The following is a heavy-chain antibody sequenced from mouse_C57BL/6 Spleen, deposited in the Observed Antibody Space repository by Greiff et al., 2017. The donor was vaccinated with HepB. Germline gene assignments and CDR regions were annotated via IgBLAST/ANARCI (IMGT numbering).Heavy chain of an antibody. CDR2: VYPYNGGT. Sequence: VQLQQSGPVLVKPGPSVKISCKASGFTFTDYYMHWVKQSHGKSLEWIGLVYPYNGGTSYNQKFKGKATLTVDTSSSTAYMELNSLTSEDSAVYYCARLPLYYGSSYDWYFDVWGTGTTVTVSS. J-gene: IGHJ1*03. CDR1: GFTFTDYY. V-gene: IGHV1-36*01. D-gene: IGHD1-1*01. CDR3: ARLPLYYGSSYDWYFDV.